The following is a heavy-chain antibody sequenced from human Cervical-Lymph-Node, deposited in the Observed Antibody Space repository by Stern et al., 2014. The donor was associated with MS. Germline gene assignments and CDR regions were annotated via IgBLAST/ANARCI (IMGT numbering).Heavy chain of an antibody. CDR2: ITNVGST. CDR3: ARDTSSPERSDW. CDR1: GFTVSRDY. D-gene: IGHD1-1*01. V-gene: IGHV3-53*01. Sequence: EDQLVESGGGVIQPGGSLRLSCTASGFTVSRDYMTWVRQAPGKGLEWVSLITNVGSTFYTGSVKGRFTISRDDSKNTVYLHMTSLRAEDTAMYYCARDTSSPERSDWWGQGTLVTVSS. J-gene: IGHJ4*02.